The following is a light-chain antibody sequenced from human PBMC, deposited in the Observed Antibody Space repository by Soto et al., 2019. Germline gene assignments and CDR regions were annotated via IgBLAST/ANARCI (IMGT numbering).Light chain of an antibody. CDR2: EVN. V-gene: IGLV2-8*01. J-gene: IGLJ1*01. CDR3: SSYAGSSNV. Sequence: QAALTQPRSASGSPGHAVAISCTGTSSDVGGYNYVSWYQQHPGKAPKLMIYEVNKRPSGVPDRFSGSKSGNTASLTVSGLQAEDEADYYCSSYAGSSNVFGTGTKVTVL. CDR1: SSDVGGYNY.